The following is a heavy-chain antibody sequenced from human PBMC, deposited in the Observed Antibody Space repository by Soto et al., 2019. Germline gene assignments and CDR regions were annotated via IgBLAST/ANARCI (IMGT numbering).Heavy chain of an antibody. Sequence: ASVKVSCKVSGYTLTELSMHWVRQAPGKGLEWMGGFDPEDGETIYAQKFQGRVTMTEDTSTDTAYMELSSLRSEDTAVYYCATLYYDSSGHSLSPFDYWGQGTLVTVS. CDR2: FDPEDGET. V-gene: IGHV1-24*01. CDR1: GYTLTELS. D-gene: IGHD3-22*01. CDR3: ATLYYDSSGHSLSPFDY. J-gene: IGHJ4*02.